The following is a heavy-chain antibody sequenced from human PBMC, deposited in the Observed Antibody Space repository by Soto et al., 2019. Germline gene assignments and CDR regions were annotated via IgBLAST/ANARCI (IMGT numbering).Heavy chain of an antibody. Sequence: ASVKVSCKASGYTFTSYGISWVRQAPGQGLEWMGWISAYNGNTNSAQKLQGRVTMTTDTSTSTAYMELRSLRSDDTAVYYCAGEGYCGGDCSTENWFDPWGQGPLVTVSS. CDR3: AGEGYCGGDCSTENWFDP. CDR1: GYTFTSYG. CDR2: ISAYNGNT. J-gene: IGHJ5*02. D-gene: IGHD2-21*02. V-gene: IGHV1-18*01.